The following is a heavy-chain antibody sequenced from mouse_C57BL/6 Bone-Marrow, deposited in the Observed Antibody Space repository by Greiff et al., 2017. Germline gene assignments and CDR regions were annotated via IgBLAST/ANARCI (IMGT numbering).Heavy chain of an antibody. J-gene: IGHJ3*01. V-gene: IGHV1-81*01. D-gene: IGHD3-2*02. CDR2: IYPRSGNT. CDR3: TGVGEQRLRGWCAY. CDR1: GYTFTSSG. Sequence: VQLQQSGAELARPGASVKLSCKASGYTFTSSGISWVKQRTGKGLEWIGQIYPRSGNTYYNEKFKGKATLTADKSSSTAYMELRSLTSEDSAVLFCTGVGEQRLRGWCAYWGQETLGTVSA.